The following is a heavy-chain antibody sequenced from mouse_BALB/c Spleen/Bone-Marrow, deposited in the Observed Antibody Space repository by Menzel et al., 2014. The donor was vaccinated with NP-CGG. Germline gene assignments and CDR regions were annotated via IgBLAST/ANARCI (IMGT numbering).Heavy chain of an antibody. CDR3: ARGDDGYYNFDY. CDR1: GFTFSSFG. J-gene: IGHJ2*01. Sequence: DVKLVESGGGLVQPGGSRKLSCAASGFTFSSFGMHWVRQAPEKGLEWVAYISSGSSTIYYADTVKGRFTISRDNPKNTLFLQMTSLRSEDTAMYYCARGDDGYYNFDYWGQGTTLTVSS. V-gene: IGHV5-17*02. CDR2: ISSGSSTI. D-gene: IGHD2-3*01.